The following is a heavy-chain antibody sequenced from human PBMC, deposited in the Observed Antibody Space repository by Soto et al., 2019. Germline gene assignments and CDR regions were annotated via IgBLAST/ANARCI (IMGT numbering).Heavy chain of an antibody. D-gene: IGHD6-13*01. Sequence: PSETLSLTCPVSGGSISSSNWWSWVRQPPGKGLEWIGEIYHSGSTNYNPSLKSRVTISVDKSKNQFSLKLSSVTAADTAVYYCARKQLRWGYYYYGMDVRGQGTTLTVSS. CDR1: GGSISSSNW. CDR2: IYHSGST. CDR3: ARKQLRWGYYYYGMDV. V-gene: IGHV4-4*02. J-gene: IGHJ6*02.